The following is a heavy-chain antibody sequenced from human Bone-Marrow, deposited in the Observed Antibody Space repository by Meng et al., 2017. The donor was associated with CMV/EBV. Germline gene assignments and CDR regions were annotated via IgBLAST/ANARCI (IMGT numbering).Heavy chain of an antibody. CDR3: AGGEGWFDH. D-gene: IGHD1-26*01. CDR1: GFTFSVFS. CDR2: IDTSSNYI. J-gene: IGHJ5*02. V-gene: IGHV3-21*01. Sequence: GESLKISCAASGFTFSVFSMNWVRQTPAKGLEWVSSIDTSSNYIYYADSVQGRFTISRDNAKNALHLQINGLRVEDTAVYYCAGGEGWFDHWGQGTLVTVSS.